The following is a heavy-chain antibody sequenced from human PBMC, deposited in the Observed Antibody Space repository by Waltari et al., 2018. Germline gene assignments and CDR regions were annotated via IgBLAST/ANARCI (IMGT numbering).Heavy chain of an antibody. Sequence: QVQLQESGPGLVKPSETLSLTCTVSGGSISSHYWSWIRQPPGKALELIGYIYYSGSTNYNPSLKSRVTISVDTSKNQFSLKLSSVTAADTAVYYCARGVLPSYFDYWGQGTLVTVSS. CDR1: GGSISSHY. CDR3: ARGVLPSYFDY. V-gene: IGHV4-59*11. J-gene: IGHJ4*02. CDR2: IYYSGST. D-gene: IGHD2-15*01.